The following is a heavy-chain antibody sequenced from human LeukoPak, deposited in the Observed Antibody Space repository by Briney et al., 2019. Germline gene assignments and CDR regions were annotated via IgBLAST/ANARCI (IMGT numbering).Heavy chain of an antibody. CDR1: GGTFSSYA. CDR2: IIPIFGTA. J-gene: IGHJ4*02. D-gene: IGHD6-13*01. Sequence: ASVKVSCTASGGTFSSYAISWVRQAPGQGLEWMGGIIPIFGTANYAQKFQGRVTITADESTSTAYVELSSLRSEDTAVYYCARDIGLAAADYWGQGTLVTVSS. V-gene: IGHV1-69*01. CDR3: ARDIGLAAADY.